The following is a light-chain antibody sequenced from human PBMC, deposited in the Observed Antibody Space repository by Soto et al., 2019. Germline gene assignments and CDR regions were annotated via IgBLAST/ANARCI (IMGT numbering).Light chain of an antibody. CDR2: GAS. Sequence: EIVLTQSPGTLSLSPGERATLSCRASQSVSSSYLAWYQKKPGQAPRLLIYGASSRATGIPDRFSGSGSGTDFTLTISRLDPEDFAVYYCQQYGSSPWTFGQGTKVEIK. J-gene: IGKJ1*01. V-gene: IGKV3-20*01. CDR3: QQYGSSPWT. CDR1: QSVSSSY.